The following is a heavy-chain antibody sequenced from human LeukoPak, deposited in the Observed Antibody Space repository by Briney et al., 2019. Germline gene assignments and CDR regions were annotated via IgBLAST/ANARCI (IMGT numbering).Heavy chain of an antibody. J-gene: IGHJ4*02. CDR1: GFTFTNAW. CDR3: AKHQLYYYDI. D-gene: IGHD3-22*01. V-gene: IGHV3-23*01. Sequence: GGSLRLSCAASGFTFTNAWMSWVRQAPGKGLEWVSSITDSGGSTYYADSVKGRFTISGDNSKNTLYLQMNSLRADDTAVYYCAKHQLYYYDIWGQGTLVTVSS. CDR2: ITDSGGST.